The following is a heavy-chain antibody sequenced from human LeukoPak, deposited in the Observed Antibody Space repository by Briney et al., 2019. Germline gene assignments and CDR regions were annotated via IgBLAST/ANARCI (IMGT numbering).Heavy chain of an antibody. CDR3: ARDSSNAADY. CDR2: ISYDGSNK. J-gene: IGHJ4*02. D-gene: IGHD6-13*01. V-gene: IGHV3-30-3*01. Sequence: GGSLRLSCAASGFTFSSYAMHWVRQAPGKGLEWVAVISYDGSNKYYADSVKGRFTISRDNSKNTLYLQMNSLRAEDTAVYYCARDSSNAADYWGQGTLVTVSS. CDR1: GFTFSSYA.